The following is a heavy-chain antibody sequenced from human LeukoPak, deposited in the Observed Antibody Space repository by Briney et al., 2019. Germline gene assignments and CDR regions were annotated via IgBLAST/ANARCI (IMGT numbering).Heavy chain of an antibody. Sequence: PGRSLRLSCAASGFTFSSYGMHWVRQAPGKGLEWVAVISYDGSNKYYADSVKGRFTISRDNSKNTLYLQMNSLRAEDTAVYYCARDFPVTLHAFDIWGQGTMVTVSS. CDR1: GFTFSSYG. J-gene: IGHJ3*02. D-gene: IGHD1-14*01. CDR3: ARDFPVTLHAFDI. CDR2: ISYDGSNK. V-gene: IGHV3-30*03.